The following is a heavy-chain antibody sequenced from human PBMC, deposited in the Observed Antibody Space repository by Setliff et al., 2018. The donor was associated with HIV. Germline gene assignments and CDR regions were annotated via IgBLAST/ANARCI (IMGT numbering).Heavy chain of an antibody. D-gene: IGHD3-3*01. V-gene: IGHV4-31*03. Sequence: PSETLSLICTVSGGSISSGTYYWSWIRQHPGKGLEWIGYIYYSGSTYYNPSLKSRVTISVDTSRNQFSLKLSSVTAADTAVYYCARDRSDYYNLPGYFDHWGQGTPVTVSS. CDR1: GGSISSGTYY. CDR2: IYYSGST. J-gene: IGHJ4*02. CDR3: ARDRSDYYNLPGYFDH.